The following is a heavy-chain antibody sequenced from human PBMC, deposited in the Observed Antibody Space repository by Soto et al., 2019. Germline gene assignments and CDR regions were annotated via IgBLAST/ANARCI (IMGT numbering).Heavy chain of an antibody. CDR3: VRAIGHYGMDV. CDR2: INSDGSST. Sequence: PGGSLRLSCVASGFIFSNCWMHWVRQAPGMGLVWVSHINSDGSSTTYADSVKGRFTISRDNAKNTLYLQVNSLRAEDTAVYYCVRAIGHYGMDVWGRGTTVTVSS. J-gene: IGHJ6*02. D-gene: IGHD3-22*01. V-gene: IGHV3-74*01. CDR1: GFIFSNCW.